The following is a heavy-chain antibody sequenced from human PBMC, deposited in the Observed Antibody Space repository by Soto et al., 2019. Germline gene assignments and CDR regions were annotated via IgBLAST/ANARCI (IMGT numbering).Heavy chain of an antibody. J-gene: IGHJ4*02. Sequence: QVQLVESGGGVVQPGRSLRLSCAATGFTFSGYGMHWVRQAPGKGLEWVAVVRYDGSNIYYADSVKGRFTISRDNSKNTLDLQMNSLRAEDTAVYYCVRDGVGSPHFYGFFDYWGQGTLVTVSS. CDR1: GFTFSGYG. D-gene: IGHD3-10*01. CDR2: VRYDGSNI. V-gene: IGHV3-33*01. CDR3: VRDGVGSPHFYGFFDY.